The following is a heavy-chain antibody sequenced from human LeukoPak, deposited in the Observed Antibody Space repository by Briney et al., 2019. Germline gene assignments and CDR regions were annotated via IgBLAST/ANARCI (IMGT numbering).Heavy chain of an antibody. Sequence: GGSLRLSCVASGFTFSSYWMSWVRQAPGKGLEWVANIKQDGSEKYYVDSVKGRFTISRDNAKNSLYLQMNSLRAEDTAVYYCTRGAWTFDYWGQGTLVSVSS. J-gene: IGHJ4*02. V-gene: IGHV3-7*01. D-gene: IGHD3/OR15-3a*01. CDR2: IKQDGSEK. CDR1: GFTFSSYW. CDR3: TRGAWTFDY.